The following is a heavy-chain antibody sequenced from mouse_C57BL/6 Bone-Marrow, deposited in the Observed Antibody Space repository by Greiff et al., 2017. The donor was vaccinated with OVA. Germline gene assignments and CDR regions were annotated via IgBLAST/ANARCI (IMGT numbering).Heavy chain of an antibody. CDR2: ISSGGDYI. Sequence: EVKLVESGEGLVKPGGSLKLSCAASGFTFSSYAMSWVRQTPEKRLEWVAYISSGGDYIYYADTVKGRFTISRDNARNTLYLQMSSLKSEDTAMYYCTRGGFYGNYPAWFAYWGQGTLVTVSA. J-gene: IGHJ3*01. V-gene: IGHV5-9-1*02. D-gene: IGHD2-1*01. CDR1: GFTFSSYA. CDR3: TRGGFYGNYPAWFAY.